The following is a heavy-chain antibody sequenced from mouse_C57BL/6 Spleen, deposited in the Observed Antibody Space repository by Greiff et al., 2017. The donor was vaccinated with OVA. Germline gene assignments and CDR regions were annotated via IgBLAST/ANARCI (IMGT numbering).Heavy chain of an antibody. CDR2: ISNGGGST. V-gene: IGHV5-12*01. J-gene: IGHJ4*01. CDR3: ARPYDYSYAMDY. D-gene: IGHD2-4*01. Sequence: EVMLVESGGGLVQPGGSLKLSCAASGFTFSDYYMYWVRQTPEKRLEWVAYISNGGGSTYYPDTVKGRFTISRDNAKNTLYLQMSRLKSEDTAMYDCARPYDYSYAMDYWGQGTSVTVSS. CDR1: GFTFSDYY.